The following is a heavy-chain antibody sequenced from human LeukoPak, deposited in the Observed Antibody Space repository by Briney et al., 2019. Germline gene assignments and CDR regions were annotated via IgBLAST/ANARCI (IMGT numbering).Heavy chain of an antibody. CDR3: AREPPYSSSWYNWFDP. V-gene: IGHV1-18*01. CDR2: ISGYNGNT. D-gene: IGHD6-13*01. J-gene: IGHJ5*02. CDR1: GCIFTNFG. Sequence: ASVKVSCKASGCIFTNFGISWVRQARGQGLEWMGWISGYNGNTKYVQKFQGRVTMTTDTSTSTAYMELRSLRSDDTAVYYCAREPPYSSSWYNWFDPWGQGTLVTVSS.